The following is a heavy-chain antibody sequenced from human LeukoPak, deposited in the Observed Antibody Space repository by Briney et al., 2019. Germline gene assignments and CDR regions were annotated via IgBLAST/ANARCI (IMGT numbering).Heavy chain of an antibody. CDR1: GGSISNNYFY. J-gene: IGHJ4*02. V-gene: IGHV4-39*01. CDR3: ARHSNPVTYGKGFDY. CDR2: LFYRGST. Sequence: PSETLSLTCTVSGGSISNNYFYWGWIPQPPGKGLEWLGSLFYRGSTYYNPSLKSRVTISVDTSKNQFALKLGSVTASDTAIYFCARHSNPVTYGKGFDYWGQGTLVTVSS. D-gene: IGHD4-17*01.